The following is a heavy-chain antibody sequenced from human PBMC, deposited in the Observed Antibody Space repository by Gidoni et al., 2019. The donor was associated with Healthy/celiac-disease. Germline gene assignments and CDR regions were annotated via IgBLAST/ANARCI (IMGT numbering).Heavy chain of an antibody. Sequence: QVQLVASGGGVVQPGRSLRLSCAASGFTFSSYAMHWVRQAPGKGLEWVAVISYDGSNKYYADSVKGRFTISRDNSKNTLYLQMNSLRAEDTAVYYCAREGDGYSYDYWGQGTLVTVSS. D-gene: IGHD5-18*01. CDR3: AREGDGYSYDY. CDR1: GFTFSSYA. CDR2: ISYDGSNK. V-gene: IGHV3-30-3*01. J-gene: IGHJ4*02.